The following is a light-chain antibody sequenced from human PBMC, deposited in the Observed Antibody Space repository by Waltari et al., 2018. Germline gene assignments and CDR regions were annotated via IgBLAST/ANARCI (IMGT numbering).Light chain of an antibody. CDR3: DSYTSTSSLPYV. CDR1: TSAAGGYTD. J-gene: IGLJ1*01. V-gene: IGLV2-14*01. Sequence: QSALTQPAPVSGSPGPSITISCLVPTSAAGGYTDVPWYQQYPGKAPKPIIYEVNNRPSGVSNRFSGSKSGNTAALTISGLQPEDEAAYFCDSYTSTSSLPYVFGTGTKVTVL. CDR2: EVN.